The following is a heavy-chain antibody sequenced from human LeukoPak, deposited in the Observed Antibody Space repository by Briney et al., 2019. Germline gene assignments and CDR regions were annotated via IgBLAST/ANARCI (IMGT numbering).Heavy chain of an antibody. CDR2: IYYSGST. V-gene: IGHV4-59*01. CDR1: GGSISSYY. J-gene: IGHJ4*02. D-gene: IGHD5-12*01. CDR3: AREKHGYGLDY. Sequence: SETLSLTCTVSGGSISSYYWSWIRQPPGKGLEWIGYIYYSGSTNYNPSLKSRVTISVDTSKNQFSLKLSSVTAADTAVDYCAREKHGYGLDYWGQGTLVTVSS.